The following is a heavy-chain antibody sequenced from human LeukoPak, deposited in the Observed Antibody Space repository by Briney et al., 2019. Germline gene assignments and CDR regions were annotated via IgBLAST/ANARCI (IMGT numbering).Heavy chain of an antibody. V-gene: IGHV3-21*01. Sequence: SCAASGFTFSSYSMNWVRQAPGKGLEWVSSISSSSSYIYYADSVKGRFTISRDNAKNSLYLQMNSLRAEDTAVYYCARGRQLGPNGYFDYWGQGTLVTVSS. J-gene: IGHJ4*02. CDR3: ARGRQLGPNGYFDY. CDR2: ISSSSSYI. D-gene: IGHD2-2*01. CDR1: GFTFSSYS.